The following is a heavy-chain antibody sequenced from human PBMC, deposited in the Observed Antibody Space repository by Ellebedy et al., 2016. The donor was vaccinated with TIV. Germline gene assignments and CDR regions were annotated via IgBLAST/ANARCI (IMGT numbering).Heavy chain of an antibody. CDR2: INGETGNT. CDR1: GYTFSAYT. Sequence: ASVKVSCKASGYTFSAYTIHWVRQAPGQRLEWIGWINGETGNTKYSQMFQGRVTITRDTSANTAYMELRSLRSEDTALYFCAGGYMVRGVSLDSWGQGTQVAVSS. D-gene: IGHD3-10*01. V-gene: IGHV1-3*01. CDR3: AGGYMVRGVSLDS. J-gene: IGHJ4*02.